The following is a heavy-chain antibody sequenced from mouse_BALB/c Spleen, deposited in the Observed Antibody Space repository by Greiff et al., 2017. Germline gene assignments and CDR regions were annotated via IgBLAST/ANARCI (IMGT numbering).Heavy chain of an antibody. CDR3: ARHYYGYDY. V-gene: IGHV5-6-5*01. Sequence: EVQGVESGGGLVKPGGSLKLSCAASGFTFSSYAMSWVRQTPEKRLEWVASISSGGSTYYPDSVKGRFTISRDNARNILYLQMSSLRSEDTAMYYCARHYYGYDYWGQGTTLTVSS. CDR1: GFTFSSYA. CDR2: ISSGGST. D-gene: IGHD1-2*01. J-gene: IGHJ2*01.